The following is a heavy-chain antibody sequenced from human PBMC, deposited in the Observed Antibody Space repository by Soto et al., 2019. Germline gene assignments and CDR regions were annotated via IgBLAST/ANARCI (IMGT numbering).Heavy chain of an antibody. Sequence: PGGSLRLSCAASGFTFSSYAMSWVRQAPGKGLEWVSAISGSGGSTYYADSVKGRFTISRDNSKNTLYLQMNSLRAEDTAVYYCAKATGYCSGGSCYSDYYYYYMDVWGKGTTVTVSS. CDR1: GFTFSSYA. J-gene: IGHJ6*03. CDR2: ISGSGGST. CDR3: AKATGYCSGGSCYSDYYYYYMDV. V-gene: IGHV3-23*01. D-gene: IGHD2-15*01.